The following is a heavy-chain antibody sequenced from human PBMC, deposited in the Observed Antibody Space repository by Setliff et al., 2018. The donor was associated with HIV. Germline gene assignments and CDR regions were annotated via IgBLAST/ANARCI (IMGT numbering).Heavy chain of an antibody. V-gene: IGHV4-59*12. CDR2: IYYSGST. Sequence: SETLSLTCTVSGGSISSYYWSWIRQSPGKGLEWIGYIYYSGSTNYNPSLKSRVTISVDTSRNQLSLKLSSVTAADTAVYYCARGIGTRYNYYMDVWGIGTTVTVSS. J-gene: IGHJ6*03. D-gene: IGHD1-20*01. CDR3: ARGIGTRYNYYMDV. CDR1: GGSISSYY.